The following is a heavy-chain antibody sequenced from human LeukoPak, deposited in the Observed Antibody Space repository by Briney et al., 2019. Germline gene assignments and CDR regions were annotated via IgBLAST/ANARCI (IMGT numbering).Heavy chain of an antibody. CDR1: GFTFSGYW. J-gene: IGHJ5*02. D-gene: IGHD4-11*01. CDR2: ISSDGSTT. CDR3: ARRDYFDP. V-gene: IGHV3-74*01. Sequence: GGSLRLSRAASGFTFSGYWMHWIRQAPGKGQVWVSRISSDGSTTSYADPVKGRFTISRDNAKNTLYLQMNSLRAEDTAVYYCARRDYFDPWGQGTLVTVPS.